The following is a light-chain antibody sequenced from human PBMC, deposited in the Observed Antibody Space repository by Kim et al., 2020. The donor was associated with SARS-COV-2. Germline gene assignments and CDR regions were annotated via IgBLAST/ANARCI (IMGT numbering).Light chain of an antibody. Sequence: SPGERATLSCSASQSVVSTNLAWYQQTPGQAPRLLIYGASNRATGISDRFSGSGSETDFTLTISRLEPEDFAVYYCQLSSSSLWTFGQGTKVEIK. CDR1: QSVVSTN. V-gene: IGKV3-20*01. CDR3: QLSSSSLWT. CDR2: GAS. J-gene: IGKJ1*01.